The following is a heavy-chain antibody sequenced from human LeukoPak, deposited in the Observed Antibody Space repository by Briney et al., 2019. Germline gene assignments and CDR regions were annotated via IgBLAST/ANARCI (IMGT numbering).Heavy chain of an antibody. Sequence: SETLSLTCTVSGGSISNSSYYWGWIRQPPGKGLEWIGSVFYSGSTYFNPSLKSRVTILVDTSKNQFSLKLSSVTAADTAMYYCARDPATECSNGVCYKASWFDPWGQGTLVTVSS. D-gene: IGHD2-8*01. CDR1: GGSISNSSYY. CDR2: VFYSGST. CDR3: ARDPATECSNGVCYKASWFDP. V-gene: IGHV4-39*07. J-gene: IGHJ5*02.